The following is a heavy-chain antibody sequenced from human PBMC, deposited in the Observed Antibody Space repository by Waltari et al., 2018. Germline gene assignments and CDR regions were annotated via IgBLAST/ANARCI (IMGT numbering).Heavy chain of an antibody. Sequence: QVQLQESGPGLVKPSETLSLTCTVSGGSITSYHWSWFRQPPGKGLEWIGYIYYTGTTNYSPSLKSRVTMSVDTSKDQFSLKVTSVTAADTAMYYCARHEGGGLNALWGQGTLVTVSS. J-gene: IGHJ4*02. CDR1: GGSITSYH. CDR3: ARHEGGGLNAL. D-gene: IGHD3-16*01. CDR2: IYYTGTT. V-gene: IGHV4-59*08.